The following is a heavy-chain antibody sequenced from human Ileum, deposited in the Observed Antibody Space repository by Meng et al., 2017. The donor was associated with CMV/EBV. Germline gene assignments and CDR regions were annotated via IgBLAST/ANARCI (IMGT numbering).Heavy chain of an antibody. CDR3: ARDRQGEDYVWGSYRDGFDY. CDR1: GFTFNKYW. D-gene: IGHD3-16*02. J-gene: IGHJ4*02. V-gene: IGHV3-74*01. CDR2: IDNEGSGA. Sequence: GESLKISCVASGFTFNKYWMHWVRQPPGGGLVWLSRIDNEGSGAIYADSVRGRFTVSRDNARNTVYLQMNNLRDEDTAVYYCARDRQGEDYVWGSYRDGFDYWGQGTLVTVSS.